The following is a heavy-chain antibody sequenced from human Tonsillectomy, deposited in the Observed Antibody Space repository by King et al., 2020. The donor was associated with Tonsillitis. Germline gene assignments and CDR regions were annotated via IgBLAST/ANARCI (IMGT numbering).Heavy chain of an antibody. CDR1: GFTFSSYG. CDR2: IWYDGSNK. D-gene: IGHD1-26*01. CDR3: ARSSGSSRGYYYYYMDV. V-gene: IGHV3-33*08. Sequence: QLVQSGGGVVQPGRSLRLSCAASGFTFSSYGMHWVRQAPGKGLEWVAGIWYDGSNKYYADSVKGRFTISRDNSKNTLYLQMNSLRAEDTAVYYCARSSGSSRGYYYYYMDVWGKGTTVTVSS. J-gene: IGHJ6*03.